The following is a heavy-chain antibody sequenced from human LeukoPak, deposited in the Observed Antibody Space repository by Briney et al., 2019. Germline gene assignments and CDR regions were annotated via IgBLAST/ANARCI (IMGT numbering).Heavy chain of an antibody. CDR3: AAGSSGSSHYYFDY. Sequence: PSQTLSLTCAISGDSVSSNSAAWHWIRQSPSRGLEWLGRTWYRSRWYNEYAVSVKSRITINPDTSKNQFPLHLNSVTPEDTAVYYCAAGSSGSSHYYFDYWGQGTLVTVSS. D-gene: IGHD3-10*01. CDR2: TWYRSRWYN. J-gene: IGHJ4*02. V-gene: IGHV6-1*01. CDR1: GDSVSSNSAA.